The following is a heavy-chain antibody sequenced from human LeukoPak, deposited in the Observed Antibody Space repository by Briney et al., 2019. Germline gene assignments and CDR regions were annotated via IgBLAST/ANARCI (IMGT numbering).Heavy chain of an antibody. CDR2: IRGSVGST. CDR1: GFTFCGYI. D-gene: IGHD6-13*01. J-gene: IGHJ4*02. V-gene: IGHV3-23*01. CDR3: AKCLSIAAAREPFDY. Sequence: RGAPRVSCAESGFTFCGYIVSSGSQAPRERLGWVSAIRGSVGSTYYAHSVKSRFTLSRENTQKTLYLQMNSLRAASTPLYFFAKCLSIAAAREPFDYWGQGNLVTVSS.